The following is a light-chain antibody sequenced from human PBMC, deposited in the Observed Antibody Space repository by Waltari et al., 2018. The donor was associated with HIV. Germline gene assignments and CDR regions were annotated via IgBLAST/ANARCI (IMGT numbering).Light chain of an antibody. Sequence: SVLTQPPSVSGAPGQWVSISSTGNNSNIAAGSDVHWYRPPPGTAPKLVIYGDTIRPSGVPDRFSGSRSGNSVTLDIAGLRAEDEADYFCQSYDSSLSGLWVFGAGTKLTVL. J-gene: IGLJ3*02. CDR1: NSNIAAGSD. CDR3: QSYDSSLSGLWV. V-gene: IGLV1-40*01. CDR2: GDT.